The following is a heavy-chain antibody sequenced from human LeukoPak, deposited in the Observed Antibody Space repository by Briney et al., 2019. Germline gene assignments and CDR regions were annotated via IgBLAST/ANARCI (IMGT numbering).Heavy chain of an antibody. CDR3: AKDASGYYYYYYMDV. Sequence: GGSLRLSCAASGFTFSSYAMSWVRQAPGKGLEWVSAISGSGGSTYYADSVKGRFTISRDNSKNTLYLQINSLRAEDTAVYYCAKDASGYYYYYYMDVWGKGTTVTVSS. CDR2: ISGSGGST. CDR1: GFTFSSYA. J-gene: IGHJ6*03. V-gene: IGHV3-23*01.